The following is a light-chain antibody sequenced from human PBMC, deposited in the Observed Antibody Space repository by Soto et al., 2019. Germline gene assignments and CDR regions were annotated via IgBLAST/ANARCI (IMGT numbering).Light chain of an antibody. Sequence: EIVLTQSPGTLSLSPGERATLSSRASQSVSSNYLAWYQQKPGQAPRLLIYDASSRATGIPDRFSGSGSGTDFTLTISRLEPEDFAVYYCQQYGGSLPITFGLGTRLEI. CDR2: DAS. V-gene: IGKV3-20*01. CDR3: QQYGGSLPIT. CDR1: QSVSSNY. J-gene: IGKJ5*01.